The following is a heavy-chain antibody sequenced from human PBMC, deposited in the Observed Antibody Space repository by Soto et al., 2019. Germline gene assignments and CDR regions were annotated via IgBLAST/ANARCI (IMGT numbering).Heavy chain of an antibody. CDR1: GFAFSNFA. CDR2: VSIGGSYT. V-gene: IGHV3-23*01. CDR3: AKWSRSDVY. J-gene: IGHJ4*02. Sequence: GGSLRLSCAASGFAFSNFAMGWFRQAPGEGLEWVSSVSIGGSYTTYADSVRGRFTISRDNAKNTLDLQMNSLRAEDTAVYSCAKWSRSDVYWGRGTLVTVSS. D-gene: IGHD2-21*01.